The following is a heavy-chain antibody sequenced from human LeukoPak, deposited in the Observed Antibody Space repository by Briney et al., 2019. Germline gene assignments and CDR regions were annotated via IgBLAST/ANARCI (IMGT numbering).Heavy chain of an antibody. V-gene: IGHV1-2*02. J-gene: IGHJ6*02. CDR1: GYTFTDYY. Sequence: ASVKVSCKASGYTFTDYYMHWVRQAPGQGPEWMGWINPDTGVTKYAQNFQGRVTMTRDTSISTAYMDLSRLRSDDTAVYYCARVALRDIVLMVYAIESYYYYGMDVWGQGTTVTVSS. CDR3: ARVALRDIVLMVYAIESYYYYGMDV. CDR2: INPDTGVT. D-gene: IGHD2-8*01.